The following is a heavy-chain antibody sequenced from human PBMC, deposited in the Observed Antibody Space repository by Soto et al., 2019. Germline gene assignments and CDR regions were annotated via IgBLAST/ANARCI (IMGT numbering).Heavy chain of an antibody. CDR3: AREHGPFDY. CDR1: GGSISSGGYS. CDR2: IYHSGST. D-gene: IGHD4-17*01. V-gene: IGHV4-30-2*01. J-gene: IGHJ4*02. Sequence: TLSLTCAVSGGSISSGGYSWSWIRQPPGKGLEWIGYIYHSGSTYYNPSLKSRVTISVDRSKNQFSLKLSSVTAADTAVYYCAREHGPFDYWGQGTLVTVSS.